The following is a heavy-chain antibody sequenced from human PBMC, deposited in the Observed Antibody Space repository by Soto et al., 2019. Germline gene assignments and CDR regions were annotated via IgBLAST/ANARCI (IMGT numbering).Heavy chain of an antibody. J-gene: IGHJ4*02. Sequence: QVQLQQWGAGLLKPSETLSLTCAVYGGSFSGYYWSWIRQPPGKGLEWMGEINHSGSTNYNPSLKSRVTISVDTSTNQFSLKLSSVTAADTAVYYCARDLYCGGDCYQDYWGQGTLVTVSS. CDR3: ARDLYCGGDCYQDY. V-gene: IGHV4-34*01. D-gene: IGHD2-21*02. CDR2: INHSGST. CDR1: GGSFSGYY.